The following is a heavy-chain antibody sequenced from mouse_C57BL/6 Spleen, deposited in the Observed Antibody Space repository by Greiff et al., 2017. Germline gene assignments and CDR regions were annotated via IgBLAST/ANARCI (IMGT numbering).Heavy chain of an antibody. V-gene: IGHV5-9-1*02. Sequence: EVKLVESGEGLVKPGGSLKLSCAASGFTFSSYAMSWVRQTPEKRLEWVAYISSGGDYIYYADTVKGRFTISRDNARNTLYLQMSSLKSEDTAMYYCTRALMVTTGAMDYWGQGTSVTVSS. D-gene: IGHD2-2*01. CDR1: GFTFSSYA. CDR2: ISSGGDYI. CDR3: TRALMVTTGAMDY. J-gene: IGHJ4*01.